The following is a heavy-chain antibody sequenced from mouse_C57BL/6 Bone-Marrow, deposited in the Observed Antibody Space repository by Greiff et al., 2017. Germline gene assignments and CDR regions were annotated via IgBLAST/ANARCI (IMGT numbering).Heavy chain of an antibody. V-gene: IGHV1-81*01. D-gene: IGHD1-1*01. CDR2: IYPRSGNT. CDR1: GYTFTSYG. Sequence: QVQLQQSGAELARPGASVKLSCKASGYTFTSYGISWVKQRTGQGLEWIGEIYPRSGNTHYNEKFKGKATLTADTSSSTAYMELRSLTSEDSAVYFCARGPHYYYGSSYFDYWGQGTTLTVSS. CDR3: ARGPHYYYGSSYFDY. J-gene: IGHJ2*01.